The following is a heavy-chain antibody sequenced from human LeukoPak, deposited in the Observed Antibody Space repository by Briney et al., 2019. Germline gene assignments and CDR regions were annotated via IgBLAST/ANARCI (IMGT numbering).Heavy chain of an antibody. Sequence: GGSLRLSCAASGFTFSSYSMNWVRQAPGKGLEWVSSISRSSGYIYYADSVKGRFTISRDNAKSSLYLQMNSLRTEDTAVYYCARDPYSGSYWADYYYYMDVWGKGTTVTISS. CDR1: GFTFSSYS. D-gene: IGHD1-26*01. J-gene: IGHJ6*03. V-gene: IGHV3-21*01. CDR2: ISRSSGYI. CDR3: ARDPYSGSYWADYYYYMDV.